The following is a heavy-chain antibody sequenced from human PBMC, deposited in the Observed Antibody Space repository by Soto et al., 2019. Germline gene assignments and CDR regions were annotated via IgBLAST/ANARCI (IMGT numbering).Heavy chain of an antibody. CDR3: ARDADIVVVPAAITQYGRDV. CDR2: ISAYNGNT. V-gene: IGHV1-18*01. CDR1: GYTFTSYG. D-gene: IGHD2-2*01. Sequence: ASVKVSCKASGYTFTSYGISWVRQAPGQGLEWMGGISAYNGNTNYAQKLQGRVTMTTDTSTSTAYMELRSLRSDDTAVYYCARDADIVVVPAAITQYGRDVSGQ. J-gene: IGHJ6*02.